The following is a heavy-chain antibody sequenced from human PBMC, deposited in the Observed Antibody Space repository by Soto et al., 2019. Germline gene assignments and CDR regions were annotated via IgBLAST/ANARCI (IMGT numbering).Heavy chain of an antibody. J-gene: IGHJ5*02. V-gene: IGHV5-51*01. CDR3: ARRSSGSGYWFDP. D-gene: IGHD3-10*01. Sequence: EVQLVQSGAEVKKPGESLKISCKASGYRFTNYWIGWVRQMPGKGLEWMGIIYPGDSDTRYSPSFQGQVTLSADKSINTAYLQWSSLKASDSAMYYCARRSSGSGYWFDPWGQGTLVTVSS. CDR1: GYRFTNYW. CDR2: IYPGDSDT.